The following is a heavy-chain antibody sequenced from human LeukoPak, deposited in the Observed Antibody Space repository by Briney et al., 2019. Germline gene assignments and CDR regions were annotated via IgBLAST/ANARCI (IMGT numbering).Heavy chain of an antibody. CDR2: IAHDETNK. D-gene: IGHD5-18*01. V-gene: IGHV3-30*18. Sequence: GGSLRLSCAASGFTFNRHGMHWVRQAPGKGLEWVAVIAHDETNKYYGDSVKGRFTISRDNSKKMLYLQMNNLRAEDTAVYYCAKDREYSYGPWGQGTLVTVSS. CDR1: GFTFNRHG. J-gene: IGHJ5*02. CDR3: AKDREYSYGP.